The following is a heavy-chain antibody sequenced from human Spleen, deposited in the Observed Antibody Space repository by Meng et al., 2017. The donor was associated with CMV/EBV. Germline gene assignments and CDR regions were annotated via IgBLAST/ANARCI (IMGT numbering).Heavy chain of an antibody. CDR2: INPKSGGS. CDR3: ARGRNTLYSNNWVWFLDF. J-gene: IGHJ2*01. D-gene: IGHD4-11*01. V-gene: IGHV1-2*02. Sequence: YTFTGYYVHWVRQAPGQAPEWMGWINPKSGGSNYAQKFQDRVTMTRDASTAYVEVTRLRSDDTAVYYCARGRNTLYSNNWVWFLDFWGRGTLVTVSS. CDR1: YTFTGYY.